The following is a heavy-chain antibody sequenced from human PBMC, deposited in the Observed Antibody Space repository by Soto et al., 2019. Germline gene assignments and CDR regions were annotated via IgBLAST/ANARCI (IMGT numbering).Heavy chain of an antibody. Sequence: QVQLVQSGAEMKKPGSSVKVSCQSSGGTFNTYAMNLVRQAPGQGPEWMGDISPMFGAANYAPKFQGRVTITADESTGTAYMKLSSFKSEDTALYFCAREVQVHTPAFVYWGQGPLVSVS. J-gene: IGHJ4*02. CDR3: AREVQVHTPAFVY. D-gene: IGHD3-10*01. CDR1: GGTFNTYA. CDR2: ISPMFGAA. V-gene: IGHV1-69*19.